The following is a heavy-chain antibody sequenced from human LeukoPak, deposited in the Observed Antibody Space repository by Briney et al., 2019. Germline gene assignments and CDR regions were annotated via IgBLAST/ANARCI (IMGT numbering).Heavy chain of an antibody. V-gene: IGHV1-69*04. D-gene: IGHD4-23*01. CDR3: ARGGGNLAFDI. J-gene: IGHJ3*02. Sequence: SVKVSCKASGGTFSSYAISWVRQAPGQGLEWMGRIIPILDIVNYAQEFQGRVTINADKSTSTAYMELSSLKSDDTAVYYCARGGGNLAFDIWGQGTMVTVSS. CDR1: GGTFSSYA. CDR2: IIPILDIV.